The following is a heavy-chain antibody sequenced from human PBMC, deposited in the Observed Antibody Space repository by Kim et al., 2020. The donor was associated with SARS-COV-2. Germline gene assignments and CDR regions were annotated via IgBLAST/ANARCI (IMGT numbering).Heavy chain of an antibody. CDR1: GFSLNTPGMA. Sequence: SGPTLVNPTQTLTLTCTFSGFSLNTPGMAVGWIRQPPGKALEWLSVIYWDDEKRYRPSLRSRLTITKDTSKNQVVLMMTNMDYVDAGTYYCAQTGYSSTWYQGYFASWGQGTLVTVS. J-gene: IGHJ4*02. D-gene: IGHD6-13*01. V-gene: IGHV2-5*02. CDR3: AQTGYSSTWYQGYFAS. CDR2: IYWDDEK.